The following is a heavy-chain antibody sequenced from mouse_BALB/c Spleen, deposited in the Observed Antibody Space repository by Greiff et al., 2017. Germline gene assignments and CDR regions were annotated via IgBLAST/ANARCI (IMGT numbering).Heavy chain of an antibody. D-gene: IGHD1-1*01. J-gene: IGHJ1*01. V-gene: IGHV1-4*01. CDR2: INPSSGYT. Sequence: QVQLQQSGAELARPGASVKMSCKASGYTFTSYTMHWVKQRPGQGLEWIGYINPSSGYTNYNQKFKDKATLTADKSSSTAYMQLSSLTSEDSAVYYCARGANPFTTVVREYFDVWGAGTTVTVSS. CDR3: ARGANPFTTVVREYFDV. CDR1: GYTFTSYT.